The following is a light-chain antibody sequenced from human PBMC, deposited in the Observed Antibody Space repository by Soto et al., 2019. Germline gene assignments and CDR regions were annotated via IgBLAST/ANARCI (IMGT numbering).Light chain of an antibody. CDR2: GAS. CDR1: QSVSSN. J-gene: IGKJ5*01. V-gene: IGKV3-20*01. CDR3: QQYGSSPIT. Sequence: ELVMTQSPATLSVSPGERATLSCRASQSVSSNLAWYQQKPGQAPRLLMYGASSRATGIPDRFRGSGSGTDFTLTISRLEPEDFAVYYCQQYGSSPITFGQGTRLEIK.